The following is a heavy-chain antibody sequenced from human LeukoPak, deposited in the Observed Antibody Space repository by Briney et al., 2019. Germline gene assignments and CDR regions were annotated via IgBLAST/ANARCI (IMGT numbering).Heavy chain of an antibody. J-gene: IGHJ3*02. V-gene: IGHV3-48*03. CDR3: ARDDATALANDAFDI. D-gene: IGHD5-18*01. Sequence: PGGSLRLSCAASGFTFSSYEMNWVRQAPGKGLEWVSYISSSGSTIYYADSVKGRFTISRDNAKNSLYLQMNSLRAEDTAVYYCARDDATALANDAFDIWGQGTMVTVSS. CDR2: ISSSGSTI. CDR1: GFTFSSYE.